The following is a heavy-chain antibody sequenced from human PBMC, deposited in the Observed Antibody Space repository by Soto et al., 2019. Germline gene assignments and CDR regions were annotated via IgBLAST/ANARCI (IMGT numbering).Heavy chain of an antibody. Sequence: QVQLVQSGAEVKKPGSSVKVSCKASGGTFSSYAISWVRQAPGQGLEWMGGIIPIFGTANYAQKFQGRVTITADESTSTAYMELSSRRAEDTAVYYWARKVYANSHYYYYGMDVWGQGTTVTVSS. CDR1: GGTFSSYA. V-gene: IGHV1-69*12. D-gene: IGHD2-8*01. CDR3: ARKVYANSHYYYYGMDV. J-gene: IGHJ6*02. CDR2: IIPIFGTA.